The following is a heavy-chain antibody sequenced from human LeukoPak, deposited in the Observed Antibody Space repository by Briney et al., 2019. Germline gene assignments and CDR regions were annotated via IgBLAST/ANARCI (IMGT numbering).Heavy chain of an antibody. CDR2: ISAYNGNT. V-gene: IGHV1-18*01. CDR1: GYTFTNYG. D-gene: IGHD3-3*01. Sequence: GASVKVSCKASGYTFTNYGISWVRQAPGQGLEWMGWISAYNGNTNYAQKLQGRVTMTTDASTSTAYMELRSLRSDDTAVYYCARLQDDFWSGYYPFDYWGQGTLVTVSS. CDR3: ARLQDDFWSGYYPFDY. J-gene: IGHJ4*02.